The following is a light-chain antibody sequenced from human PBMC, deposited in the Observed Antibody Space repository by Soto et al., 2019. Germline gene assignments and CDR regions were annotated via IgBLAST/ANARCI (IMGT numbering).Light chain of an antibody. Sequence: EIVLTQSPATLSLSPGXRXXLXCXASQSVSXYLAWYQQKPGQAPRLLIYDASNRATGIPARFSGSGSGTDFTLTISXLEPXXXXVXXXXXXXNWPPTFGQGTKLEIK. CDR1: QSVSXY. CDR3: XXXXNWPPT. J-gene: IGKJ2*01. CDR2: DAS. V-gene: IGKV3-11*01.